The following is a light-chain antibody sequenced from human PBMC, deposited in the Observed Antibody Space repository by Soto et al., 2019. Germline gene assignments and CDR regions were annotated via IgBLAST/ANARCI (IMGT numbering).Light chain of an antibody. Sequence: QSVLTHPASVSGSPGQSITISCTGTSRDVGAYNYVSWYQQHPGKAPKLMVYDVTNRPSGVSDRFSGSKSGNTASLTISGLQAEDEADYFCSSHSNITPYVFGTGTKLTVL. J-gene: IGLJ1*01. CDR2: DVT. V-gene: IGLV2-14*01. CDR3: SSHSNITPYV. CDR1: SRDVGAYNY.